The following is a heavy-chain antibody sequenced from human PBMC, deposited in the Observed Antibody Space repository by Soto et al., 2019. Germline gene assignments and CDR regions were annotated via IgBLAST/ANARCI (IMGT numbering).Heavy chain of an antibody. CDR3: ARANEYSGYDYYYYYGMDV. Sequence: GGSLRLSCAASGFTFSSYAMHWVRQAPGKRLEWVAVISYDGSNKYYADSVKGRFTISRDNSKNTLYLQMNSLRAEDTAVYYCARANEYSGYDYYYYYGMDVWGQGTTVTVSS. D-gene: IGHD5-12*01. CDR2: ISYDGSNK. V-gene: IGHV3-30-3*01. CDR1: GFTFSSYA. J-gene: IGHJ6*02.